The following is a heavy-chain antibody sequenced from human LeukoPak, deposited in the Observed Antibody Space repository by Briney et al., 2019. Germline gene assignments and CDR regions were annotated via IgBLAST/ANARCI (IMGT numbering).Heavy chain of an antibody. CDR2: ISSSSSTI. J-gene: IGHJ5*02. D-gene: IGHD6-19*01. CDR3: ARGGRKAVAGTPNWFDP. Sequence: GGSLRLSCAASGFTFSSSSMNWVRQAPGKGLEWVSYISSSSSTIYYADSVKGRFTISRDNAKNSLYLQMNSLRAEDTAVYYCARGGRKAVAGTPNWFDPWGRGTLVTVSS. CDR1: GFTFSSSS. V-gene: IGHV3-48*01.